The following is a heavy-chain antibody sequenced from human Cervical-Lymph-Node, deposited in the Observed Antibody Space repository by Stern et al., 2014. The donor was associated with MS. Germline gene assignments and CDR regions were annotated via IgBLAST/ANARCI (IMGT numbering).Heavy chain of an antibody. D-gene: IGHD3-10*01. V-gene: IGHV5-51*03. CDR1: GYYFASYS. CDR3: TRRGASGYFDP. J-gene: IGHJ4*02. Sequence: VQLVESRAEVKKPGESLTISCQGSGYYFASYSIGWGRQMHGKGLDWKWIIFPGGSETSYSRSFQSQGPISVDKSIKTPYVHSSSLKAEDTAMYYCTRRGASGYFDPWGQGTQVTISS. CDR2: IFPGGSET.